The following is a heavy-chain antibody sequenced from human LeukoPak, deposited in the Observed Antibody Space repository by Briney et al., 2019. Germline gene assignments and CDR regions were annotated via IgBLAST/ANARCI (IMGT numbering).Heavy chain of an antibody. J-gene: IGHJ4*02. D-gene: IGHD4-11*01. CDR1: GFTFSSYS. Sequence: PGGSLRLSCAASGFTFSSYSMNWVRQAPGKGLEWLSSISNSSSYIYYADSVKGRFTISRDNAKNSLYLQMNSLRAEDTAGYYFAREPDSYYFGDWGQGTLVTVSS. CDR2: ISNSSSYI. V-gene: IGHV3-21*01. CDR3: AREPDSYYFGD.